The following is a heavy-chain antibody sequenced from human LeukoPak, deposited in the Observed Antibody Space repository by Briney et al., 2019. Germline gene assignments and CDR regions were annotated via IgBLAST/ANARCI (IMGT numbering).Heavy chain of an antibody. Sequence: PSETLSLTCTVSGGSTSSSSYYWGWIRQPPGKGLEWIGSIYYSGSTYYNPSLKSRVTVSVDTSKNQFSLKLSSVTAADTAVYCCARCSGSYRPHHFDYWGQGTLVTVSS. CDR1: GGSTSSSSYY. V-gene: IGHV4-39*07. CDR3: ARCSGSYRPHHFDY. CDR2: IYYSGST. J-gene: IGHJ4*02. D-gene: IGHD1-26*01.